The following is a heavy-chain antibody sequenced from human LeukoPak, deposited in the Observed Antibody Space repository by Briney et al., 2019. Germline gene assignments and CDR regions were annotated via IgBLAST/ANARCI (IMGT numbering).Heavy chain of an antibody. J-gene: IGHJ4*02. Sequence: PSETLSLTCAVYGGSFSGYYWSWIRQPPGKGLEWIGEINHSGSTNYNPSLKSRVTISVDTSKNQFSLKLSSVTAADTAVYYCARLGPFRYFDWLLETSNFAYWGQGTLVTVSS. CDR2: INHSGST. CDR1: GGSFSGYY. V-gene: IGHV4-34*01. CDR3: ARLGPFRYFDWLLETSNFAY. D-gene: IGHD3-9*01.